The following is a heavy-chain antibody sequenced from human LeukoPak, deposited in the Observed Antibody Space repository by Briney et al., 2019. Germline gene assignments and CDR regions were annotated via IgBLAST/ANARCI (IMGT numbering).Heavy chain of an antibody. J-gene: IGHJ5*02. CDR3: AREYYDFWSGYYSWFDP. Sequence: ASVKVSCKASGYTFTSYGISWVRQAPGQGLEWMGWISAYNGNTNYAQKLQGRVTMTTDTSTSTAYMELRSLRSDDTAVHYCAREYYDFWSGYYSWFDPWGQGTLVTVSS. D-gene: IGHD3-3*01. CDR1: GYTFTSYG. V-gene: IGHV1-18*01. CDR2: ISAYNGNT.